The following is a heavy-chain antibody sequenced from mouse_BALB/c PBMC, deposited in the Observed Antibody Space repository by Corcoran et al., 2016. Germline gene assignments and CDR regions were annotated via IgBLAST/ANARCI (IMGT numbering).Heavy chain of an antibody. CDR2: IDPENGNT. CDR3: ARGRGRFAY. CDR1: GFNITDYY. J-gene: IGHJ3*01. Sequence: EVQLQQSGAELVRPGALVKLSCKASGFNITDYYMHWVKQRPEQGLEWIGWIDPENGNTIYDPKFQGKASITADTSSNTAYLQLSSLTSEDTAVYYGARGRGRFAYWGQGTLVTVSA. V-gene: IGHV14-1*02.